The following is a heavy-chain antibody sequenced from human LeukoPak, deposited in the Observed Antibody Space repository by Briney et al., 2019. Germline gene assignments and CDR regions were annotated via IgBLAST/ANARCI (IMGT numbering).Heavy chain of an antibody. V-gene: IGHV1-2*02. CDR3: VKVDSAYAMDY. J-gene: IGHJ4*02. CDR1: GYTFTGYY. CDR2: INPNSGGT. D-gene: IGHD5-12*01. Sequence: ASVKVSCKASGYTFTGYYMHWLRQAPGQGLEWMGWINPNSGGTNYAQKFQGRVTMTRDTSISTAYMDLSRLRSDDTGVYYCVKVDSAYAMDYWGQGTLVTVSS.